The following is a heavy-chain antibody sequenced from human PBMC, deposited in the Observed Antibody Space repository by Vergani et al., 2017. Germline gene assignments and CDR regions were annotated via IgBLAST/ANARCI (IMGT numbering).Heavy chain of an antibody. CDR2: TYYSGNT. Sequence: QVQLQESGPGLVKPSQTLSLTCTVSGGPISSGVYYWSWLRPHPGKGLEWIGYTYYSGNTYYNPSLRCRVTISVDTYKNQFSLKLSSVTAADTAVYYCARYECYGSGVSFAMDVWGQGTTVTVSS. V-gene: IGHV4-31*03. CDR1: GGPISSGVYY. CDR3: ARYECYGSGVSFAMDV. J-gene: IGHJ6*02. D-gene: IGHD3-10*01.